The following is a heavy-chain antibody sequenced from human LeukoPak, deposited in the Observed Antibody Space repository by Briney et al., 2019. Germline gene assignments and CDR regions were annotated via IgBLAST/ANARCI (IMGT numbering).Heavy chain of an antibody. CDR3: ARQRYSHY. D-gene: IGHD3-9*01. CDR1: GFTFRRYW. J-gene: IGHJ4*02. CDR2: IKEDGSEN. V-gene: IGHV3-7*01. Sequence: GGSLRLSCAASGFTFRRYWMTWVRRAPGKGLEWVANIKEDGSENSYVESVKGRFTISRDNAKNSLYLQLNSLRAEDTAVYFCARQRYSHYWGQGTLVTVSS.